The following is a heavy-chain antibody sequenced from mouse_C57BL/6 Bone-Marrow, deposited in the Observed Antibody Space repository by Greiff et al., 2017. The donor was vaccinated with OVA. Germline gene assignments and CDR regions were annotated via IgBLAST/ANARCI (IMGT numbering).Heavy chain of an antibody. CDR1: GYAFTNYL. CDR2: INPGSGGT. J-gene: IGHJ3*01. V-gene: IGHV1-54*01. Sequence: QVQLQQSGAELVRPGTSVKVSCKASGYAFTNYLIEWVKQRPGQGLEWIGVINPGSGGTNYNEKFKGKATLTADKSSSTAYMQLSSLTSEDSAVYCCALMGFAYWGQGTLVTVSA. CDR3: ALMGFAY.